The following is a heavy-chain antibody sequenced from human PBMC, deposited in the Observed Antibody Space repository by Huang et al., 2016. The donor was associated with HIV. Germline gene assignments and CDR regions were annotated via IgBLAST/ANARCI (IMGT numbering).Heavy chain of an antibody. J-gene: IGHJ6*02. D-gene: IGHD1-1*01. CDR3: ARLTWSRTGHYYYAMEL. Sequence: QVQLVQSGAEAKKPGSSVRVSCQASGGTFSSYALSWVRQAPGQGLEWMVRTTRICGSATYAQKLQGEVTVTADESTSTAYMELSAPGAEEAAMYYCARLTWSRTGHYYYAMELWGQGTTFTVSS. CDR2: TTRICGSA. V-gene: IGHV1-69*01. CDR1: GGTFSSYA.